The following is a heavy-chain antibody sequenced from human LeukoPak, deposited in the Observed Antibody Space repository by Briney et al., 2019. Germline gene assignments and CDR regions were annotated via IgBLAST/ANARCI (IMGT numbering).Heavy chain of an antibody. D-gene: IGHD5-24*01. CDR1: GFTFSGYT. CDR2: ITKSGDQT. CDR3: VKSAGKDGYRDVFDI. J-gene: IGHJ3*02. Sequence: GGSLRLSCAASGFTFSGYTMNWVRQAPGKGLEWVSTITKSGDQTYYADSVKGLFTISRDISKDTLYLQMNSLRAEDTAVYHCVKSAGKDGYRDVFDIWGQGTVVTVSS. V-gene: IGHV3-23*01.